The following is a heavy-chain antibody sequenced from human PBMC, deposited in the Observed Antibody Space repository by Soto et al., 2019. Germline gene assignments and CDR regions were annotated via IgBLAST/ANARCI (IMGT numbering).Heavy chain of an antibody. J-gene: IGHJ4*02. Sequence: SETLSLTCTVSGGSISSSSYYWGWIRQPPGKGLEWIGSIYYSGSTYYNPSLKSRVTIPVDTSKNQFSLKLSSVTAADTAVYYCASQYCSGGSCYPDRWGQGTLVTVSS. V-gene: IGHV4-39*01. CDR3: ASQYCSGGSCYPDR. CDR2: IYYSGST. D-gene: IGHD2-15*01. CDR1: GGSISSSSYY.